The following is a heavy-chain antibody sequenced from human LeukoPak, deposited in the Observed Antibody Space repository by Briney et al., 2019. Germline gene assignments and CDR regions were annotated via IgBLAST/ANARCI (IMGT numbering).Heavy chain of an antibody. D-gene: IGHD6-13*01. CDR3: ARGESSSAGTGILFDP. CDR2: INHSGST. J-gene: IGHJ5*02. V-gene: IGHV4-34*01. Sequence: SETLSLTCAVYGGSFSGSYWSSIRQPPGKGLEWIGEINHSGSTNYNPSLKSRVTISVDTSKNQFSLKLSSVTAADTAVYYCARGESSSAGTGILFDPWGQGTLVTVSS. CDR1: GGSFSGSY.